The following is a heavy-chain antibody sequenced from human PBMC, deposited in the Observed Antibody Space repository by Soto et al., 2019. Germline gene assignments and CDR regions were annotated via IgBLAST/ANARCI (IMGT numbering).Heavy chain of an antibody. CDR2: ISAYNGNT. J-gene: IGHJ4*02. D-gene: IGHD3-22*01. V-gene: IGHV1-18*04. CDR3: AREFQYDSGGFHELYF. Sequence: QVHLEQSGAEVRKPGASVKVSCKASGYTCNSFGINWVRQAPGQGLEWLGWISAYNGNTNYAQKFHGRVTMTADTSTTTAYLELTSLRSDDTAVYYCAREFQYDSGGFHELYFWGQGTLVTFSS. CDR1: GYTCNSFG.